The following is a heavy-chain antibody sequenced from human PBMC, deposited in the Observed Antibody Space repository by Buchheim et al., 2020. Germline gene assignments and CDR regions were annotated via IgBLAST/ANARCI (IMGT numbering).Heavy chain of an antibody. CDR3: AKGSTSYEYYDFWSGYYGNWFDP. D-gene: IGHD3-3*01. V-gene: IGHV3-23*01. J-gene: IGHJ5*02. CDR2: ISGSGGST. Sequence: EVQLLESGGGLVQPGGSLRLSCAASGFTFSSYAMSWVRPAPGKGLEWVSAISGSGGSTYYADPVKGRFTISRDNSKNTLYLQMNSLRAEDTAVYYCAKGSTSYEYYDFWSGYYGNWFDPWGQGTL. CDR1: GFTFSSYA.